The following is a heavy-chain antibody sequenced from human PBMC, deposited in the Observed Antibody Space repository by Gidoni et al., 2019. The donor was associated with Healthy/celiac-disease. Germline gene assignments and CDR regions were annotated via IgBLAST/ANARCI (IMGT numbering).Heavy chain of an antibody. CDR3: ARDIGRMVRGVTDAFDI. V-gene: IGHV3-33*01. J-gene: IGHJ3*02. D-gene: IGHD3-10*01. Sequence: QVQLVESGGGVVQPGRSRRLSCAESGFTFRSCGMQWVSTAPGKGLEWVAVIWYDGSNNDYADSVKGRFTISRDNSKNTLYLQMNSLRAEDTAVYYCARDIGRMVRGVTDAFDIWGQGTMVTVSS. CDR1: GFTFRSCG. CDR2: IWYDGSNN.